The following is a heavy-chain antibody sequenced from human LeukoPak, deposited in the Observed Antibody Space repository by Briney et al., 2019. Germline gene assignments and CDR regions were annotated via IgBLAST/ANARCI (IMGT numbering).Heavy chain of an antibody. Sequence: SETLSLTCTVSGGSISSYYWSWIRQPPGKGLEWIGYIYYSGSTNYNPSLKSRVTISVDTSKNQFSLKLSSVTAADTAVYYCAREATKVPPGTYYYGSGSYYHRTFDYWGQGTLVTVSS. V-gene: IGHV4-59*01. D-gene: IGHD3-10*01. CDR1: GGSISSYY. J-gene: IGHJ4*02. CDR3: AREATKVPPGTYYYGSGSYYHRTFDY. CDR2: IYYSGST.